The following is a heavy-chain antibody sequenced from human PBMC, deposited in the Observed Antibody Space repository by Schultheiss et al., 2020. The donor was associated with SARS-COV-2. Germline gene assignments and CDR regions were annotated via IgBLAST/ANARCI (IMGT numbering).Heavy chain of an antibody. CDR1: GGSISSYY. V-gene: IGHV3-11*04. CDR2: MTSFGGTV. Sequence: LSLTCTVSGGSISSYYWSWIRQPPGKGLEWVAYMTSFGGTVSYADSLRGRFIISRDNAKNALYLQMNSLRAEDTALYYCARDGALEGSDYWGQGTLVTVSS. D-gene: IGHD1-1*01. CDR3: ARDGALEGSDY. J-gene: IGHJ4*02.